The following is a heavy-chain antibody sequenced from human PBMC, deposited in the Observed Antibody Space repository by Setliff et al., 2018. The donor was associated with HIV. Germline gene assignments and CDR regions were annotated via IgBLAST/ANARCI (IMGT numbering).Heavy chain of an antibody. D-gene: IGHD1-26*01. CDR1: GFSFGDYP. CDR2: IRSRAYGATT. CDR3: TSRHWTIVGAIHDAFDI. V-gene: IGHV3-49*04. Sequence: PGGSLRLSCTASGFSFGDYPMSWVRQAPGKGLEWLGFIRSRAYGATTEYAASVKGRFTISRDDSKSIAYLLMSSLKTEDTAVYYCTSRHWTIVGAIHDAFDIWGQGTMVTV. J-gene: IGHJ3*02.